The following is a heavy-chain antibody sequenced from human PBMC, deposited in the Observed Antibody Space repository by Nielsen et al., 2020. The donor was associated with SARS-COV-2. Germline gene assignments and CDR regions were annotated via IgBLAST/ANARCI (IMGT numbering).Heavy chain of an antibody. CDR2: ISSNGGST. V-gene: IGHV3-64*04. J-gene: IGHJ4*02. Sequence: VRQAPGKGLEYVSAISSNGGSTYYADSVKGRFTISRDNSKNTLYLQMNSLRADDTAVYYCAKAGNSYGFGFDYWGQGSLVTVSS. CDR3: AKAGNSYGFGFDY. D-gene: IGHD5-18*01.